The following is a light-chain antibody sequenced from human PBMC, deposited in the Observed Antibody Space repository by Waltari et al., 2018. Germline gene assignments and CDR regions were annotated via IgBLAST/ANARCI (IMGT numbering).Light chain of an antibody. J-gene: IGKJ4*01. CDR3: QQVNSFPVT. CDR1: QGISSW. Sequence: DIQMTQSPSSVSASVGDRVTITCRASQGISSWLAWYPQKPGKAPKLLIYAASSLQSGVPSRFSGSGSGTDFTLTISSLQPEDFATYYCQQVNSFPVTFGGGTKVEIK. CDR2: AAS. V-gene: IGKV1-12*01.